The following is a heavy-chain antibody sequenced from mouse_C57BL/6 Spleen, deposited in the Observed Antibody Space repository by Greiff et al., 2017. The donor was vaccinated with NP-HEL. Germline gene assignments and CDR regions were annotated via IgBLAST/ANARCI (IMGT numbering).Heavy chain of an antibody. V-gene: IGHV14-4*01. Sequence: VQLKQSGAELVRPGASVKLSCTASGFNIKDDYMHWVKQRPEQGLEWIGWIDPENGDTEYASKFQGKATITADTSSNTAYLQLSSLTSEDTAVYYCTTSTGTGYYAMDYWGQGTSVTVSS. CDR2: IDPENGDT. J-gene: IGHJ4*01. CDR1: GFNIKDDY. D-gene: IGHD4-1*01. CDR3: TTSTGTGYYAMDY.